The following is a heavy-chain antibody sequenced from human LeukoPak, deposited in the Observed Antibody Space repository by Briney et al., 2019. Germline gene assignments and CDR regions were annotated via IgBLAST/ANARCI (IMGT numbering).Heavy chain of an antibody. J-gene: IGHJ5*02. Sequence: ASVKVSCKASGYTFTSYGISWVRQAPGQGLEWMVWISAYNGNTNYAQKLQGRVTMTTDTSTSTAYMELRSLRSDDTAVYYCARDIDYLNWFDPWGQGTLVTVSS. CDR2: ISAYNGNT. V-gene: IGHV1-18*01. CDR1: GYTFTSYG. D-gene: IGHD2/OR15-2a*01. CDR3: ARDIDYLNWFDP.